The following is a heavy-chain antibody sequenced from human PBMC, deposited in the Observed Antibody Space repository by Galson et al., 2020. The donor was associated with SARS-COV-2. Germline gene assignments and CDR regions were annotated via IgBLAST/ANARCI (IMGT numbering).Heavy chain of an antibody. CDR2: IYYSGST. J-gene: IGHJ5*02. Sequence: SEPLSLTCTVSGGSISRGGYSWRWIPQHPGKGLEWIGYIYYSGSTYYNPSLKSRVTISVDTSKNQFSLKLSSVTAADTAVYYCARAVRGVIIKGFDWFDPWGQGTLVTVSS. CDR1: GGSISRGGYS. D-gene: IGHD3-10*01. CDR3: ARAVRGVIIKGFDWFDP. V-gene: IGHV4-31*03.